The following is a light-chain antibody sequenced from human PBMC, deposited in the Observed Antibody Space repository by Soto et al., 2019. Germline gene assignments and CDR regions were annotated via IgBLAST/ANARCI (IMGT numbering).Light chain of an antibody. Sequence: QSVLTQPASVSGSPGQSITISCTGTSSDVGSYNLVSWYQQHPGQAPKLMIYEGSKRPSGVSNRFSGSKSGNTASLTISGLQAEDEADYYCCSYAGSSTVFGGGTQLTVL. J-gene: IGLJ2*01. CDR1: SSDVGSYNL. V-gene: IGLV2-23*01. CDR3: CSYAGSSTV. CDR2: EGS.